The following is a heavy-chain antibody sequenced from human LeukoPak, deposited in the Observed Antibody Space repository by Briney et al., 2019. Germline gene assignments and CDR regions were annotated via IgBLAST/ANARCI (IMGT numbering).Heavy chain of an antibody. CDR1: GFTFSDYY. V-gene: IGHV3-11*06. D-gene: IGHD3-10*01. Sequence: ARGSLRLSCAASGFTFSDYYMSWIRQAPGKGLEWVSYISSSSSYTNYADSVKGRFTISRDNAKNSLYLQMNSLRAEDTAVYYCARPLGTGAFGELSWGQGTLVTVSS. CDR3: ARPLGTGAFGELS. J-gene: IGHJ5*02. CDR2: ISSSSSYT.